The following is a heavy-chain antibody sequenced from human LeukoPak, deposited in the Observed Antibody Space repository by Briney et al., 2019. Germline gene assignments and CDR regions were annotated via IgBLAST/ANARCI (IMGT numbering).Heavy chain of an antibody. D-gene: IGHD3-10*01. CDR3: AKAYYYGSGSYYNTGLYYFDY. CDR1: GFTFSSYA. V-gene: IGHV3-23*01. CDR2: ISGSGGST. Sequence: PGGSLRLSCAASGFTFSSYAMSWVRQAPGKGLEWVSAISGSGGSTYYADSVKGRFTISRDNSKNTLYLQMNSLRAEDTAVYYCAKAYYYGSGSYYNTGLYYFDYWGQGTLVTVSS. J-gene: IGHJ4*02.